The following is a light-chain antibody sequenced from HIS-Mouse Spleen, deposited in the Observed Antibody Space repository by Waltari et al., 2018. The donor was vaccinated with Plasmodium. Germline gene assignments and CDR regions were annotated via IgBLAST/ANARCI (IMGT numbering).Light chain of an antibody. J-gene: IGKJ4*01. V-gene: IGKV1-33*01. CDR3: QQYDNLPLT. CDR2: DAS. CDR1: QDISNY. Sequence: DIQMTQSQSSLSASVGDRVTITCQASQDISNYFNWYQQKPGQAPKLLIYDASNLETGVPSRFSGSGSGTDFTFTISSLQPEDIATYYCQQYDNLPLTFGGGTKVEIK.